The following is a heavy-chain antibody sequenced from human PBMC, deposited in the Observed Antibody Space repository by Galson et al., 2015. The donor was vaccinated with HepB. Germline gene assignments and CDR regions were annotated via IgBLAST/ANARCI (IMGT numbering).Heavy chain of an antibody. Sequence: SVKVSCKVSGYTLTELSMHWVRQAPGKGLEWMGGFDPEDGETIYAQKFRGRVTMTEDTSTDTAYMELSSLRSEDTAVYYCATVPQYQLLGDYFDYWGQGTLVTVSS. J-gene: IGHJ4*02. D-gene: IGHD2-2*01. V-gene: IGHV1-24*01. CDR1: GYTLTELS. CDR3: ATVPQYQLLGDYFDY. CDR2: FDPEDGET.